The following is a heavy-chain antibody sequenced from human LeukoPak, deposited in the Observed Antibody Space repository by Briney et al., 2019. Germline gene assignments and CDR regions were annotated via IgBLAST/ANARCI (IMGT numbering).Heavy chain of an antibody. Sequence: GGSLRLACEVSGFTFSTYGMTWVRQAPGKGLEWVSVIYSGGSTYYADSVKGRFTISRHNSKNTLYLQMNSLRAEDTAVYYCARFIHDYGFDYWGQGTLVTVSS. CDR2: IYSGGST. D-gene: IGHD4-17*01. CDR1: GFTFSTYG. CDR3: ARFIHDYGFDY. J-gene: IGHJ4*02. V-gene: IGHV3-53*04.